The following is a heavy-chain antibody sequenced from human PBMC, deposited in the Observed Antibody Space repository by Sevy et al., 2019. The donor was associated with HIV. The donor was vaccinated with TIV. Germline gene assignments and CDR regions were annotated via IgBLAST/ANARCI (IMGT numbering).Heavy chain of an antibody. J-gene: IGHJ4*02. D-gene: IGHD3-16*02. V-gene: IGHV3-7*01. Sequence: GGSLILSCAASGFTFHTYWMQWVRHAPGKGLEWVANIRQDGNEIYYADSVKGRFTISRDNAMQSLYLEMNNLRVEDSGIYYCARRYFDVWGQGTLVTVSS. CDR3: ARRYFDV. CDR1: GFTFHTYW. CDR2: IRQDGNEI.